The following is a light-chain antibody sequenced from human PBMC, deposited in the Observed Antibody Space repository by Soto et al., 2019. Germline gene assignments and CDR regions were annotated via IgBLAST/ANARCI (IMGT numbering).Light chain of an antibody. Sequence: EIVMTQSPATLSVSPGERATLSCRASQTLGSDLAWYQQKPGLPPRLLIYGASSRASGFPARFSGSGSGTEFTLTISSLQSEDFAVYYCQQYRNWPLTFGGGTNVEIK. CDR3: QQYRNWPLT. J-gene: IGKJ4*01. CDR2: GAS. CDR1: QTLGSD. V-gene: IGKV3-15*01.